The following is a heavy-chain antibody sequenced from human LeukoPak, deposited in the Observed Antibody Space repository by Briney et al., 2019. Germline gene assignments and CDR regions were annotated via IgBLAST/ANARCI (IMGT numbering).Heavy chain of an antibody. CDR1: GGSISSGGYY. J-gene: IGHJ4*02. Sequence: SETLSLTCTVSGGSISSGGYYWGWIRQHPGKGLEWIGYIYYSGSTYYNPSLKSRVTISVDTSKNQFSLKLSSVTAADTAVYYCARAPEMATRYFDYWGQGTLVTVSS. CDR3: ARAPEMATRYFDY. D-gene: IGHD5-12*01. CDR2: IYYSGST. V-gene: IGHV4-31*03.